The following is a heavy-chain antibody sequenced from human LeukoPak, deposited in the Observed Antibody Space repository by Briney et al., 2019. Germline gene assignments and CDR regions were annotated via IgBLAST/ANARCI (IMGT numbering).Heavy chain of an antibody. Sequence: GGSLRLSCAASGFTFSSYGMHWVRQAPGKGLEWVAFIRYDGSNKYYADSVKGRFNISRDNSKNTLYLQMNSLRAEDTAVYYCAKDGGIQLWLPMDYWGQGTLVTVSS. CDR3: AKDGGIQLWLPMDY. J-gene: IGHJ4*02. D-gene: IGHD5-18*01. CDR1: GFTFSSYG. CDR2: IRYDGSNK. V-gene: IGHV3-30*02.